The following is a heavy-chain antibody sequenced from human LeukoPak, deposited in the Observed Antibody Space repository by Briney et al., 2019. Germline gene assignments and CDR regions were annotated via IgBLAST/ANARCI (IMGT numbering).Heavy chain of an antibody. J-gene: IGHJ4*02. CDR2: IYYSGSI. CDR1: GDSISGYY. V-gene: IGHV4-59*01. D-gene: IGHD2/OR15-2a*01. Sequence: NASETLSLTCTVSGDSISGYYWTWLRQPPGKGLEWIGYIYYSGSINYNPSLKSRITISVDTSKNQFSLRLSSVTAADTAVYYCARLRGNYFPDYWGQGTLVTVSS. CDR3: ARLRGNYFPDY.